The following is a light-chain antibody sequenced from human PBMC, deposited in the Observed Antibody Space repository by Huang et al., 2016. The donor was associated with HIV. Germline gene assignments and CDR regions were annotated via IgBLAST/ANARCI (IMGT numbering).Light chain of an antibody. J-gene: IGKJ2*01. Sequence: EIVLTQSPATLSVSPGERATLSCRASQSVGSDLAWYQHRPGQAPRLLIYSASTRATGIPARCSGSGYGTDFMLTVSSLQSEDFALYYCQQYRDWPPYTFGQGTKLEIK. CDR3: QQYRDWPPYT. CDR2: SAS. CDR1: QSVGSD. V-gene: IGKV3-15*01.